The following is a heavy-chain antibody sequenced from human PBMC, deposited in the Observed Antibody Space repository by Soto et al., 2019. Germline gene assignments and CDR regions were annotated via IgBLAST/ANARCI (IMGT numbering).Heavy chain of an antibody. CDR2: IRGSGGST. J-gene: IGHJ4*02. V-gene: IGHV3-23*04. CDR3: ARGEDGSYWAH. D-gene: IGHD1-26*01. CDR1: GFTFSSYA. Sequence: VQLVESGGGLVKPGGSLRLSCAASGFTFSSYAMNWVRQAPGKGLEWVSTIRGSGGSTYYADSVKGRFTISRDTSKNTLFLQMNSLRAEDTAVYFCARGEDGSYWAHWGQGTLVTVSS.